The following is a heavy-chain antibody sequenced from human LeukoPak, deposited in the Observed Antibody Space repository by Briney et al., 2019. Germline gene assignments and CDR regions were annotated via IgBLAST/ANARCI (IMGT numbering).Heavy chain of an antibody. CDR3: TRHVVTLLRGVTQRREDWFDP. D-gene: IGHD3-10*01. J-gene: IGHJ5*02. CDR1: GYSFSTYY. Sequence: ASVKVSCRASGYSFSTYYMNWVRQAPGHGLEWLGWINTDSGGTNYAQKFLGRVTMTRDKANTTAYLELTGLTSDDTAVYYCTRHVVTLLRGVTQRREDWFDPWGQGTLVTVSS. V-gene: IGHV1-2*02. CDR2: INTDSGGT.